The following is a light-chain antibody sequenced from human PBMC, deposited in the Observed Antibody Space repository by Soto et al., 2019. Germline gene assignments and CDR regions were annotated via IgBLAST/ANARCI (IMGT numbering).Light chain of an antibody. CDR1: QSVGSY. V-gene: IGKV3-11*01. J-gene: IGKJ1*01. CDR3: QQRSDWPPT. Sequence: EIVLTQSPATLSLSPGERATLSCRASQSVGSYLAWFQQTPGQTPRLLIYDTSNRATGIPARFSGSGSGTDFTLTISSLETEDFAVDYCQQRSDWPPTFGQGTKVEIK. CDR2: DTS.